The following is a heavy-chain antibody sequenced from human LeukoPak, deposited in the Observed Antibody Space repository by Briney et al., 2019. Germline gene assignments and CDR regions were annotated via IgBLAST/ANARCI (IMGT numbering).Heavy chain of an antibody. CDR2: IWYDGSNK. J-gene: IGHJ4*02. D-gene: IGHD3-22*01. CDR3: AKDSSEYYYDSSGYPFDY. CDR1: GFTFSSYG. Sequence: GGSLRLSCAASGFTFSSYGMHWVRQAPGKGLEWVAVIWYDGSNKYYADSVKGRFTISKDNSKNTLYLQMNSLRAEDTAVYYCAKDSSEYYYDSSGYPFDYWGQGTLVTVSS. V-gene: IGHV3-33*06.